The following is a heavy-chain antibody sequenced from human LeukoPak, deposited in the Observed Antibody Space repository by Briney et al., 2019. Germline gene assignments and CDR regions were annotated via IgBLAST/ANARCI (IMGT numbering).Heavy chain of an antibody. J-gene: IGHJ3*02. CDR3: AVAAMALDAFDI. V-gene: IGHV3-53*01. CDR2: IYSGGST. D-gene: IGHD5-18*01. Sequence: GGSLRLSCAASGFTVSSNYMSWVRQAPGKGLEWVSVIYSGGSTYYADSVKGRFTISRDNSKNTLYLQMNSLRAEDTAVYYCAVAAMALDAFDIWGQGTMVTVSS. CDR1: GFTVSSNY.